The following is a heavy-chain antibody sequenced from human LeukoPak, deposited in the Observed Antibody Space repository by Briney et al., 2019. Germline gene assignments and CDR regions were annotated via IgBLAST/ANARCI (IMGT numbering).Heavy chain of an antibody. V-gene: IGHV1-8*01. CDR2: MNPNSGNT. CDR1: GYTFTSYD. J-gene: IGHJ6*02. D-gene: IGHD6-13*01. Sequence: ASVKVSFKASGYTFTSYDINWVRQATGQGLEWMGWMNPNSGNTGYAQKFQGRVTMTRNTSISTAYMELSSLRSEDTAVYYCTRSVELQPYYYYGMDVWGQGTTVTVSS. CDR3: TRSVELQPYYYYGMDV.